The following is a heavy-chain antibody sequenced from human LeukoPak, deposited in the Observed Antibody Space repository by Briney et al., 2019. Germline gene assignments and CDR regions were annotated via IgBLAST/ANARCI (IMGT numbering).Heavy chain of an antibody. D-gene: IGHD3-16*01. Sequence: PGRSLRLSCAASGFTFSSYAMHWVRQAPGKGLEWVARINEDATTITHADSVRGRFTISRENAKNTVYLQMNSLRAEDTAVYYCVRDLILVWTPGDDFDHWGQGTLVTVSS. CDR2: INEDATTI. V-gene: IGHV3-74*03. J-gene: IGHJ4*02. CDR1: GFTFSSYA. CDR3: VRDLILVWTPGDDFDH.